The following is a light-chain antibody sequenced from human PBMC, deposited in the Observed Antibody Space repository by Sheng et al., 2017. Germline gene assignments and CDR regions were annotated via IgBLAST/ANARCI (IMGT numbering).Light chain of an antibody. J-gene: IGKJ5*01. V-gene: IGKV1-5*03. CDR1: QSIGSW. CDR2: KAS. Sequence: DIQMTQSPSTLSASVGDRVTITCRASQSIGSWLAWYQQKPGKAPKLLIYKASSLESGVPSRFSGSGSGTEFTLTINSLQPDDFATYYCQVYNNYLSITFGQGTRLEIK. CDR3: QVYNNYLSIT.